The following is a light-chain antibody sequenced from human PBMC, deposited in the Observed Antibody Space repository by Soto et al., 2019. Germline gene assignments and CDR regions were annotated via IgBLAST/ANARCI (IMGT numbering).Light chain of an antibody. CDR2: EGS. J-gene: IGLJ1*01. Sequence: QSALTQPASVSGSPGQSITISCTGTSSDVGSYNLVSWYQQHPGKDPKLMIYEGSQRPSGVSNRFSGSKSGNTASLTISGLQAEDEADYYCCSYAGSSTLYVFGTGTKLTVL. V-gene: IGLV2-23*01. CDR3: CSYAGSSTLYV. CDR1: SSDVGSYNL.